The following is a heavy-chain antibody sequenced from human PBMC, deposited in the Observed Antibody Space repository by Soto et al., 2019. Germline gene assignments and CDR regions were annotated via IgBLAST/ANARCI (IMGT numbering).Heavy chain of an antibody. CDR2: IYYSGST. J-gene: IGHJ2*01. Sequence: QLQLQESGPGLVKPSETLSLTCTVSGGSISSSSYYWGWIRQPPGKGLEWIGSIYYSGSTYYNPSLKSRVTISVDTSKNQFSLKLSSVTAADTAVYYCARHVVTTVIPYWYFDLWGRGTLVTGSS. V-gene: IGHV4-39*01. CDR3: ARHVVTTVIPYWYFDL. CDR1: GGSISSSSYY. D-gene: IGHD4-17*01.